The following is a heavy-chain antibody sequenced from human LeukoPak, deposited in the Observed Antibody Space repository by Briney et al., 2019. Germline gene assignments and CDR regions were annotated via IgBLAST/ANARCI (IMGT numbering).Heavy chain of an antibody. CDR1: GGSISSYY. Sequence: PSETLSLTCTVSGGSISSYYWSWIRQPPGKGLEWIGYIYYSGSTNYNPSLKSRVTISVDTSKNQFSLKLSSLTAADTTVYYCARHTSEEYYYDSSGYSTPWFDYWGRGTLVTVSS. CDR2: IYYSGST. J-gene: IGHJ4*02. CDR3: ARHTSEEYYYDSSGYSTPWFDY. V-gene: IGHV4-59*08. D-gene: IGHD3-22*01.